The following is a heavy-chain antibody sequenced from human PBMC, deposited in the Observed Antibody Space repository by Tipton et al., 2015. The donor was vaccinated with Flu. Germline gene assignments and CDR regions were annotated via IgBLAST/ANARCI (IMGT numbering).Heavy chain of an antibody. Sequence: TLSLTCSVSGDSIGSDYYWGWIRQPSGKGLEWIGNIHRTGSAYFNPSLRSRVTISVDTSKNQFSLSLTSVTAADTAVYYCVRRDFSNYVSEPKNWFDPWGQGTLVIVSS. D-gene: IGHD3-16*01. CDR1: GDSIGSDYY. J-gene: IGHJ5*02. CDR3: VRRDFSNYVSEPKNWFDP. CDR2: IHRTGSA. V-gene: IGHV4-38-2*01.